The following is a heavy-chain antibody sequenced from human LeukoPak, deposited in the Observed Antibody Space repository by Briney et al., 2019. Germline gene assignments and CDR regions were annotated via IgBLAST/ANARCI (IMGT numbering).Heavy chain of an antibody. D-gene: IGHD4-23*01. CDR2: INTGNGNT. CDR3: ATVTRGTTLDH. CDR1: GDPFTRYA. Sequence: SVKVSCKASGDPFTRYAIHWVRQAPGQRLEWMGWINTGNGNTKYSQKFQGRVTFTGDTSASTAYMELSSLKSEDTAVYYCATVTRGTTLDHWGQGTLVTVSS. V-gene: IGHV1-3*04. J-gene: IGHJ5*02.